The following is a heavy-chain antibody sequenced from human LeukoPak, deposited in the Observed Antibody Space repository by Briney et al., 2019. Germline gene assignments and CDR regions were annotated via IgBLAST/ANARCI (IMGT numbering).Heavy chain of an antibody. D-gene: IGHD3-22*01. CDR1: GFTFGIDG. CDR3: GKTPKDYDSSGGGGFDY. Sequence: SGGSPRLSCAASGFTFGIDGMTWVRQAPGKGLEWVSAIGAGGVNTYYADSVKGRCTISRDNSKNTLYLQMSSLRAEDTAVYFCGKTPKDYDSSGGGGFDYLGQGTLVTVSS. V-gene: IGHV3-23*01. J-gene: IGHJ4*02. CDR2: IGAGGVNT.